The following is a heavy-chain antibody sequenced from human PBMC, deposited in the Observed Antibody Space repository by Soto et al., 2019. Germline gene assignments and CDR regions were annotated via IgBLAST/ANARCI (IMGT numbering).Heavy chain of an antibody. Sequence: SETLSLTCAVSGGSISSGGYSWSWIRQPPGKGLEWIGYIYHSGSTYYNPSLKSRVTISVDRSKNQFSLKLSSVTAADTAVYYCDSSGGGSSGYYSIDYWGQGTLVPVYS. V-gene: IGHV4-30-2*01. CDR3: DSSGGGSSGYYSIDY. CDR1: GGSISSGGYS. D-gene: IGHD3-22*01. CDR2: IYHSGST. J-gene: IGHJ4*02.